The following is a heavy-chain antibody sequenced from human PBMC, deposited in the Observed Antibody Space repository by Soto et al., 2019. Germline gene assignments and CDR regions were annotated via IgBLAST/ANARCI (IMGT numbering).Heavy chain of an antibody. CDR1: GVPISSDH. Sequence: SETLSLTCTVSGVPISSDHWSWIRQPPGKGLEWIGYIYYSGSTNYNPSLKSRVTISVDTSKNQFSLKLSSVTAADTAVYYCARALILTGYYIHDAFDIWGQGTMVT. J-gene: IGHJ3*02. D-gene: IGHD3-9*01. CDR3: ARALILTGYYIHDAFDI. V-gene: IGHV4-59*01. CDR2: IYYSGST.